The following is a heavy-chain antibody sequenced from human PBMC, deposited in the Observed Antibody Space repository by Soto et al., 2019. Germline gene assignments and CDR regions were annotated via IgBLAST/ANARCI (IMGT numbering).Heavy chain of an antibody. V-gene: IGHV1-18*01. Sequence: QVQLVQSGAEVKKPGASVKVSCKASGYTFTSYGISWVRQAPGQGLEWMGWISAYNGNTNYAQKLQGRVTMTTDTXTXTXXMELRSLRSDDTAVYYCARFGPVVVVAAPATGFDYWGQGTLVTVSS. J-gene: IGHJ4*02. CDR2: ISAYNGNT. D-gene: IGHD2-15*01. CDR3: ARFGPVVVVAAPATGFDY. CDR1: GYTFTSYG.